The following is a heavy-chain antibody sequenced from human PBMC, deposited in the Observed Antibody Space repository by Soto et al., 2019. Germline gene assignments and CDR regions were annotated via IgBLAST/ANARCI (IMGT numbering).Heavy chain of an antibody. CDR3: ARHRRAIVATTDPLDI. CDR1: GNDFGMCW. V-gene: IGHV5-51*01. CDR2: ICPGDSET. D-gene: IGHD1-26*01. Sequence: GESLKISCQVSGNDFGMCWIAWVRQTPGRGLEWVGFICPGDSETRYSPSFEGHVTISADRSSKTAYLQWRGLKASDTATYYCARHRRAIVATTDPLDIWGQGTKVTVSS. J-gene: IGHJ3*02.